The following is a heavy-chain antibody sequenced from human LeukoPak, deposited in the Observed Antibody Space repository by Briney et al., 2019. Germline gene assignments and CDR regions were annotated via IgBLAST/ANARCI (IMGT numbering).Heavy chain of an antibody. J-gene: IGHJ5*02. CDR1: GGSISSSNW. Sequence: SETLSLTCAVSGGSISSSNWWSWVRPPPGEGLEWIGEVYHTGSSNYNPSLKSRVTISVDKSKSQFSLKLSSVTAADTAVYYCARGGTTVAGTFWFDPWGQGTLVTVSS. CDR3: ARGGTTVAGTFWFDP. CDR2: VYHTGSS. V-gene: IGHV4-4*02. D-gene: IGHD6-19*01.